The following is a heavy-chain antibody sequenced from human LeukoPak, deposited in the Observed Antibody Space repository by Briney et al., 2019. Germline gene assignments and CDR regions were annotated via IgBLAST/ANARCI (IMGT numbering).Heavy chain of an antibody. Sequence: SETLSLTCTVSGGSISSGSYYWSWIRQPAGKGLEWIGRIYTSGSTNYNPSLKSRVTVSVDRSKNQFSLKLSSVTVADTAVYYCATKVMSGSYWGAFDIWGQGTLVTVSS. CDR3: ATKVMSGSYWGAFDI. J-gene: IGHJ3*02. D-gene: IGHD1-26*01. V-gene: IGHV4-61*02. CDR1: GGSISSGSYY. CDR2: IYTSGST.